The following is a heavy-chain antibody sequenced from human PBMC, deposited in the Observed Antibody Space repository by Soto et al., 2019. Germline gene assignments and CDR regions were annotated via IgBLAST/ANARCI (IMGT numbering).Heavy chain of an antibody. V-gene: IGHV4-59*01. CDR1: GGSISSYY. CDR3: ARMGVTGTTAPDY. Sequence: SDTLSLTCTVSGGSISSYYWSWIRQPPGKGLEWIGYIYYSGSTNYNPSLKSRVTISVDTSKNQFSLKLSSVTAADTAVYYCARMGVTGTTAPDYWGQGTLVTVSS. D-gene: IGHD1-7*01. J-gene: IGHJ4*02. CDR2: IYYSGST.